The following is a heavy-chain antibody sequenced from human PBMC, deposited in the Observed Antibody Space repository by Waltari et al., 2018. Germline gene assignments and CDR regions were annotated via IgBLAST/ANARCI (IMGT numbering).Heavy chain of an antibody. Sequence: QVQLVQSGAEVKKPGSSVKVSCKASGGAFSSYALRWVRQAPGQGLEWMGGIIPILGIANYAQKFQGRVTITADESTSTAYMELSSLRSEDTAVYYCARASPEYSGYDRSDYWGQGTLVTVSS. V-gene: IGHV1-69*04. J-gene: IGHJ4*02. CDR3: ARASPEYSGYDRSDY. CDR2: IIPILGIA. CDR1: GGAFSSYA. D-gene: IGHD5-12*01.